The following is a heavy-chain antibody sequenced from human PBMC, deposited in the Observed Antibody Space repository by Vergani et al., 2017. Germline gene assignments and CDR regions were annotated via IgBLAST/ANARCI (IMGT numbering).Heavy chain of an antibody. CDR2: ISSSSSYI. D-gene: IGHD4-11*01. Sequence: EVQLVESGGGLVKPGGSLRLSCAASGFTFSSYSMNWVRQAPGKGLEWVSSISSSSSYIYYADSVKGRFTISRDNAKNSLYLQMNSLRAEDTAVYYWARDRVTTTYYMDVWGKGTTVTVSS. J-gene: IGHJ6*03. V-gene: IGHV3-21*01. CDR1: GFTFSSYS. CDR3: ARDRVTTTYYMDV.